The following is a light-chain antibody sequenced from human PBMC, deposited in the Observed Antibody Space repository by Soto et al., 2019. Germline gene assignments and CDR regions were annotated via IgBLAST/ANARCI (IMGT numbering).Light chain of an antibody. J-gene: IGKJ3*01. CDR1: QSVSRY. V-gene: IGKV1-39*01. Sequence: DIQLTQSPSALSASVGDSVTIACRASQSVSRYLSWYQHKPGRAPKLLLYAASNLQSEVPSRFRGSGSGTDFTLTISSLQPEDFATYFCQQSYSTPFTFGPGTKVDIK. CDR3: QQSYSTPFT. CDR2: AAS.